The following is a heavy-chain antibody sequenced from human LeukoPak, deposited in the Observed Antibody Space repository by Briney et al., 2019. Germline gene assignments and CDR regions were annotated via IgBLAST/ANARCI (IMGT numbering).Heavy chain of an antibody. D-gene: IGHD2-21*01. V-gene: IGHV1-69*05. CDR1: GGTFSSYA. J-gene: IGHJ5*02. CDR3: ARLAKIDGWFDP. Sequence: AASVKVSFKASGGTFSSYAISWVRQAPGQGLEWMGGIIPIFGTANYAQKFQGRVTITTDESTSTAYMELSSLRSEDTAVYYCARLAKIDGWFDPWGQGTLVTVSS. CDR2: IIPIFGTA.